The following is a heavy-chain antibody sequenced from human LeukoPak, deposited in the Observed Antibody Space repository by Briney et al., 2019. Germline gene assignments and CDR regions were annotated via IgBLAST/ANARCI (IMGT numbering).Heavy chain of an antibody. D-gene: IGHD3-3*01. Sequence: VASVKVSCKASVYTFTGYNIHWVRQAPGQGLEWMGWINPNSGCTNYAQKFQGRVTMTRDTSISTAYMELIRLRSDDTAVYYCARGQYYDFWSGYYYSPHFDYWGQGTLVTAFS. CDR3: ARGQYYDFWSGYYYSPHFDY. J-gene: IGHJ4*02. V-gene: IGHV1-2*02. CDR1: VYTFTGYN. CDR2: INPNSGCT.